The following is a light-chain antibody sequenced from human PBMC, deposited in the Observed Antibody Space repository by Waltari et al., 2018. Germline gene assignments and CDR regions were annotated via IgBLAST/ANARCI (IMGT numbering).Light chain of an antibody. V-gene: IGKV1-39*01. CDR2: GAT. Sequence: DIQMTQSPSSLSASVGDTVTITCRASQNINRFLNWYQQESGRAPKLLISGATSLQNGVPSRFSGSGFGTDFTLTISSLQPEDLATYYCQQSYSTLTWTFGQGTKVEI. CDR1: QNINRF. CDR3: QQSYSTLTWT. J-gene: IGKJ1*01.